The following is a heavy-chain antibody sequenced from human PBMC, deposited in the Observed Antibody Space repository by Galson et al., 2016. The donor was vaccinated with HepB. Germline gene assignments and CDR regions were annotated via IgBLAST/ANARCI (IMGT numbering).Heavy chain of an antibody. J-gene: IGHJ5*02. CDR2: ISGSGRGA. CDR3: ARGLGYCSGGSCYLDR. V-gene: IGHV3-23*01. D-gene: IGHD2-15*01. CDR1: GFAFSTYT. Sequence: SLRLSCAASGFAFSTYTMSWVRLAPRKGLEWVSSISGSGRGAYYADSVKGRFTVSRDNSRNILFLTMNSLRPEDTAVYFCARGLGYCSGGSCYLDRWGQGTLATVSS.